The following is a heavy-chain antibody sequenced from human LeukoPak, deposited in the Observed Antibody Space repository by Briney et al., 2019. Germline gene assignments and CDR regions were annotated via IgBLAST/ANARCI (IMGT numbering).Heavy chain of an antibody. CDR3: ARDSAVAGALGLRY. V-gene: IGHV1-18*01. Sequence: ASLKVSCKASGYTFTSYGISWVRQAPGQGLEWMGWISAYNGNTNYAQKLQGRVTMTTDTSTSTAYMEPRSLRSDDTAVYYCARDSAVAGALGLRYWGQGTLVTVSS. J-gene: IGHJ4*02. D-gene: IGHD6-19*01. CDR1: GYTFTSYG. CDR2: ISAYNGNT.